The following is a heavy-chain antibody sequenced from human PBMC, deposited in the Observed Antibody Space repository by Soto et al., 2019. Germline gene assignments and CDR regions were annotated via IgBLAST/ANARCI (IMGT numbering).Heavy chain of an antibody. CDR2: INAGNGNT. D-gene: IGHD2-2*01. CDR3: ARSYQLRQDYYYYGMDV. J-gene: IGHJ6*02. V-gene: IGHV1-3*01. CDR1: GYTFTSYA. Sequence: ASLKVSCKASGYTFTSYAMHWVRQAPGQRREWMGWINAGNGNTKYSQRFQGRVTITRDTSASTAYMELSSLRSEDTAVYYCARSYQLRQDYYYYGMDVWGQGXTVTVSS.